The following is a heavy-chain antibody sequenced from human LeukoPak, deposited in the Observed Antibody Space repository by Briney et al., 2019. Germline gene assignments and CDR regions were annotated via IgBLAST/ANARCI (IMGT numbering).Heavy chain of an antibody. D-gene: IGHD5-24*01. V-gene: IGHV1-18*01. CDR2: ISAYNGNT. Sequence: GTSVKVSCKASGYTFTTYGITWVRQAPGQGLEWMGWISAYNGNTNYAQKLQGRVTMTTDTSTSTAYMELRSPRSDDTAVYYCARALVDGYKELGYWGQGTLVTVSS. CDR3: ARALVDGYKELGY. CDR1: GYTFTTYG. J-gene: IGHJ4*02.